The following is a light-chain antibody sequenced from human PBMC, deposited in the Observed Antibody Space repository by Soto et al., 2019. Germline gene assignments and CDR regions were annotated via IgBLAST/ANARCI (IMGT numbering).Light chain of an antibody. CDR2: DAS. CDR1: QGIRND. J-gene: IGKJ1*01. CDR3: QQYNTYPWT. V-gene: IGKV1-17*01. Sequence: DIPMTQSPSSLSASLGDRVTITCRASQGIRNDLGWYQQKPGRAPKLLIYDASTLESGVPSRFSGSGSGTEFTLTISRLQPDDFATYYCQQYNTYPWTFGQGTKADIK.